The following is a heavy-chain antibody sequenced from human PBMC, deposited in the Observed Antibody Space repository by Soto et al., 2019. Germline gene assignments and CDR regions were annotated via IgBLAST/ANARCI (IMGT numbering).Heavy chain of an antibody. CDR3: ARDLYSISPTHGF. Sequence: QVQLVQSGAEVKKPGASVKVSCKASGYTFSSYGISWVRQAPGQGLEWMGWISGYNGNTKYAEKFQGRVTMTTDTSTSTVYMELRSLRSDDTALYYCARDLYSISPTHGFWGQGTLVTVSS. CDR1: GYTFSSYG. J-gene: IGHJ4*02. D-gene: IGHD6-6*01. V-gene: IGHV1-18*01. CDR2: ISGYNGNT.